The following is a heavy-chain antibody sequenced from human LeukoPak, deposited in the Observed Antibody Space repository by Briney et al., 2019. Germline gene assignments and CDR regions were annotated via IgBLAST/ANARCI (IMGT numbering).Heavy chain of an antibody. V-gene: IGHV3-30*02. D-gene: IGHD3-22*01. J-gene: IGHJ4*02. CDR3: THDSSGYYYEGY. CDR1: GFTFSSYG. Sequence: GGSLRLSCAASGFTFSSYGMHWVRQAPGKGLEWVAVIRYDGSNKYYADSVKGRFTISRDNSKNTLYLQMNSLRAEDTAVYYCTHDSSGYYYEGYWGQGTLVTASS. CDR2: IRYDGSNK.